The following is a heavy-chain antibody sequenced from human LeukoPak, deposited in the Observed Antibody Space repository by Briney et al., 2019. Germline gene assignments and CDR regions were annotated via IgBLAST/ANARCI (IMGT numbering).Heavy chain of an antibody. Sequence: GGSLRLSCAASGFTFNSYSMNWVCQAPGKGLEWVSYISGDSSYIYYADSVKGRFTISRDNAKNSLYLQMNSLRAEDTAMYYCARGEYGSGSYHIDYWGQGTLVTVSS. CDR3: ARGEYGSGSYHIDY. D-gene: IGHD3-10*01. V-gene: IGHV3-21*01. J-gene: IGHJ4*02. CDR1: GFTFNSYS. CDR2: ISGDSSYI.